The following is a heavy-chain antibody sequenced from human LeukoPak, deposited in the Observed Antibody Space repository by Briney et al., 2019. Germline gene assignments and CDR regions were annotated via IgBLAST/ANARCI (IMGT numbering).Heavy chain of an antibody. Sequence: GGSLRLSCAASGFTFSTYGMHWVRQAPGKGLEWVTFIPYDGSNKYYADSVKGRFTISRDNSRNTLYLQMNSLRAEDTAVYYCAKDPGYCSSTSCYMVDPWGQGTLVTVSS. J-gene: IGHJ5*02. CDR2: IPYDGSNK. CDR1: GFTFSTYG. D-gene: IGHD2-2*02. V-gene: IGHV3-30*02. CDR3: AKDPGYCSSTSCYMVDP.